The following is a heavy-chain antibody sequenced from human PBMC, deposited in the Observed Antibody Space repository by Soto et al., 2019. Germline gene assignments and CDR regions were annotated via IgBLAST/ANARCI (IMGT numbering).Heavy chain of an antibody. V-gene: IGHV3-9*01. Sequence: EVQLVESGGGLVQPGRSLRLSCAASGFTFDDYAMHWVRQAPGKGLEWVSGISWNSGSIGYADSVKGRFTISRDNAKNSLYLQMNSLRAEDTALYYCAKDMVATMSGAFDFWGQGTMVTVSS. CDR2: ISWNSGSI. J-gene: IGHJ3*01. CDR1: GFTFDDYA. D-gene: IGHD5-12*01. CDR3: AKDMVATMSGAFDF.